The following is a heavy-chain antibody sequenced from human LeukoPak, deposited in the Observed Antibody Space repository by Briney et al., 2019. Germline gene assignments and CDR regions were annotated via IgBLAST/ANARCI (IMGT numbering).Heavy chain of an antibody. Sequence: PGGSLRLSYAASGFTFSSYAMSWVRQAPGKGLEWVSVIYSGGSTYYADSVKGRFTVSRHNSKNTLYLQMNSLRAEDTAVYYCAREASSGVYWGQGTLVTVSS. CDR1: GFTFSSYA. V-gene: IGHV3-53*04. J-gene: IGHJ4*02. CDR3: AREASSGVY. D-gene: IGHD3-22*01. CDR2: IYSGGST.